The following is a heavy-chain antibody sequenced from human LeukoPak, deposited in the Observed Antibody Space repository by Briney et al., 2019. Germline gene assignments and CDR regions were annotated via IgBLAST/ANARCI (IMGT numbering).Heavy chain of an antibody. V-gene: IGHV3-30*18. Sequence: PGGSLRLSCAASGFTFNSYGMHWVRQAPGKGLEWVAVISYDGSNKYYADSVKGRFTISRDNSKNTLYLQMNSLRAEDTAVYYCAKMSASMDYYDSSGYYYFDYWGQGTLVTVSS. CDR3: AKMSASMDYYDSSGYYYFDY. D-gene: IGHD3-22*01. J-gene: IGHJ4*02. CDR2: ISYDGSNK. CDR1: GFTFNSYG.